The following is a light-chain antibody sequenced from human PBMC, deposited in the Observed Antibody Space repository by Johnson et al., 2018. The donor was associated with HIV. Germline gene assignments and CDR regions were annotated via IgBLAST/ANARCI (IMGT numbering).Light chain of an antibody. CDR2: DNN. CDR3: ETWDSSLSGYYV. Sequence: QSVLTQPPSVSAAPGQKVTISCSGSNSNIGNNYVSWYQQVPGAAPKLLIYDNNKRPSGIPDRFSGSKSGTSATLGITGLQTGDEADYYCETWDSSLSGYYVFGTGTKLTVL. J-gene: IGLJ1*01. CDR1: NSNIGNNY. V-gene: IGLV1-51*01.